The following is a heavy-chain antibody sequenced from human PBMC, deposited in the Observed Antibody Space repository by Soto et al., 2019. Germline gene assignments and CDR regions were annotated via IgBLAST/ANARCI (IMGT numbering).Heavy chain of an antibody. V-gene: IGHV3-21*01. Sequence: GGSLRLSCAASGFTFSSYSMNWVRQAPGKGLEWVSSISSSSSYIYYADSVKGRFTISRDNAKNSLYLQMNSLRAEDTAVYYCARGDYDILTGIPLYYCYGMDVWGQGTTVTVSS. CDR3: ARGDYDILTGIPLYYCYGMDV. CDR2: ISSSSSYI. J-gene: IGHJ6*02. D-gene: IGHD3-9*01. CDR1: GFTFSSYS.